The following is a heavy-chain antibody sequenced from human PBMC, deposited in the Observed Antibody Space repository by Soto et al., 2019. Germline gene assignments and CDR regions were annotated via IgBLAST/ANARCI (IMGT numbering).Heavy chain of an antibody. CDR3: ATHAAIEAAGTAYYYGIDA. Sequence: GESLKISCKGSGYSFTSYWVGWVRQMPGKGLEWVGIIYPGDCDTRYSPSLQGQVTISDDKSISTAYLQWSSLKASDTATYYCATHAAIEAAGTAYYYGIDAWGQGTPVTVSS. J-gene: IGHJ6*02. CDR2: IYPGDCDT. V-gene: IGHV5-51*01. D-gene: IGHD6-13*01. CDR1: GYSFTSYW.